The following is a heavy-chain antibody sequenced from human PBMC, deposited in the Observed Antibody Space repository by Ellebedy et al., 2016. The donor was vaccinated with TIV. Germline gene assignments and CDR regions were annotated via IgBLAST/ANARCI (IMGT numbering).Heavy chain of an antibody. CDR2: ISCVYTDT. J-gene: IGHJ4*02. Sequence: GESLKISCATSGFTFSNYGMSWVRQAPGKGLEWVAVISCVYTDTYYADSVRGRVTISRDNSTNTVYLQMNSLRAEDAAIYYCAKHVVTGRWYLDSWGLGTLVTVSS. CDR1: GFTFSNYG. CDR3: AKHVVTGRWYLDS. V-gene: IGHV3-23*01. D-gene: IGHD6-19*01.